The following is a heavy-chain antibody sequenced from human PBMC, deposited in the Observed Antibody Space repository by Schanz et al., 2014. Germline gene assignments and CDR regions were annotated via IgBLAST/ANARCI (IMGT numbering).Heavy chain of an antibody. J-gene: IGHJ4*02. V-gene: IGHV1-46*03. CDR2: INPSGGST. Sequence: QVQLVQSGAEVKKPGASVKVSCKASGYTFTSYYMHWVRQAPGQGLEWMGIINPSGGSTSYAQKFQGRITMSRDTSTSKGYKELDSLRSEDPAVYYCARDGEAAAGCDFWGQGTLVTVSS. D-gene: IGHD6-13*01. CDR1: GYTFTSYY. CDR3: ARDGEAAAGCDF.